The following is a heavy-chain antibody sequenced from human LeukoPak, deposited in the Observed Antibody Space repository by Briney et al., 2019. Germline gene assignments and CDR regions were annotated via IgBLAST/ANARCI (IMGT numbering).Heavy chain of an antibody. CDR1: DYTFSSDG. CDR2: INTHNGNK. D-gene: IGHD6-13*01. Sequence: SVQVSCKISDYTFSSDGFTWVRQAPGKGLEWMGWINTHNGNKNYAQKFQGRVTMTTDTSTNTAYMDLRSLTSDDTATYYCANRGQQLYDYWGQGTLVTVSS. V-gene: IGHV1-18*01. CDR3: ANRGQQLYDY. J-gene: IGHJ4*02.